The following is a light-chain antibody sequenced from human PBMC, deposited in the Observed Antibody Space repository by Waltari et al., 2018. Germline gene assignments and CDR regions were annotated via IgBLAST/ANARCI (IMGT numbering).Light chain of an antibody. V-gene: IGLV1-47*01. Sequence: QSVLTQPPSASGTPGQRVTISCSGSSSNIGGNYVFWFHQLPGTAPKVLIYKDSRRPSGGPDRFSGSKSGTSASLAIRGLRSEDEADYYCATWDDSLSGYVFGSGTKVTVL. CDR2: KDS. CDR3: ATWDDSLSGYV. J-gene: IGLJ1*01. CDR1: SSNIGGNY.